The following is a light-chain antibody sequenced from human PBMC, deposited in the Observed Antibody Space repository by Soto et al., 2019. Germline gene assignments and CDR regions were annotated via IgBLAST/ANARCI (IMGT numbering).Light chain of an antibody. V-gene: IGKV1-39*01. J-gene: IGKJ2*01. CDR3: HQSCGPPYT. Sequence: DIQMTQSPSSLSASVGDRVTITCRAIQSLSTRLTWYQQKPGEAPKLLIYETSNLQSGVPSRFSGSGSETAFTLTINSLPPEVFATYYCHQSCGPPYTFGQGTKLEIK. CDR2: ETS. CDR1: QSLSTR.